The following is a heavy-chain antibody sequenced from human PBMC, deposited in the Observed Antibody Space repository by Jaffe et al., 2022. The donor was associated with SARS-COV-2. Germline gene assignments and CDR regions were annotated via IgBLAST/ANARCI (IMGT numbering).Heavy chain of an antibody. CDR3: ARDSRSHYYGGFDI. CDR1: GFTFSSHA. CDR2: VSSDGGDI. D-gene: IGHD3-10*01. J-gene: IGHJ3*02. V-gene: IGHV3-23*01. Sequence: EVQLLESGGDLVQPGGSLRLSCAASGFTFSSHAMSWVRQAPGRGLEWVSAVSSDGGDIYYADSVKGRFTISRDNSKGTLYLQMNSLRADDTALYYCARDSRSHYYGGFDIWGQGTMVTVSS.